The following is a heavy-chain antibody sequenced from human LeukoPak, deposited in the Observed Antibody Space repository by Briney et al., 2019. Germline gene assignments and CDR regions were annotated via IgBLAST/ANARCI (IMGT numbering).Heavy chain of an antibody. J-gene: IGHJ4*02. CDR3: ARRRSVTAVDY. CDR1: GFTFSSYS. CDR2: ISSSSSYI. V-gene: IGHV3-21*01. D-gene: IGHD2-21*02. Sequence: GGSLSLSCAASGFTFSSYSMNWVRQAPGKGLEWVSSISSSSSYIYYADSVKGRFTISRDNAKNSLYLQMNSLRAEDTAVYYCARRRSVTAVDYWGQGTLVTVSS.